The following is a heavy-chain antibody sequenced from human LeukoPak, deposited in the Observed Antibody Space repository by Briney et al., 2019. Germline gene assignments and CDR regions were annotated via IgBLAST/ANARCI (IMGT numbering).Heavy chain of an antibody. CDR3: ARNMVRGVIDGYLFDY. J-gene: IGHJ4*02. CDR2: ISAYNGNT. D-gene: IGHD3-10*01. Sequence: ASVKVSCKASGYTFISYGINWVRQAPGQGLEWMGWISAYNGNTNYAQKLQGRVTMTTDASTSTTYMELRNLRSDDTAVYYCARNMVRGVIDGYLFDYWGQGTLVTVSS. CDR1: GYTFISYG. V-gene: IGHV1-18*01.